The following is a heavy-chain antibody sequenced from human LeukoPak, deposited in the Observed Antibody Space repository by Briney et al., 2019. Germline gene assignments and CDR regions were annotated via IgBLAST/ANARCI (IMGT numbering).Heavy chain of an antibody. Sequence: ASVKVSCKASGYTLTSYGIRWVRQAPGQGLEWMGWISAYNGNTNYAQKLQGRVTMTTDTSTSTACMELRSLRSDDTAVYYCAREGTRNAFDIWGQGTMVTVSS. D-gene: IGHD1-14*01. CDR3: AREGTRNAFDI. V-gene: IGHV1-18*01. J-gene: IGHJ3*02. CDR2: ISAYNGNT. CDR1: GYTLTSYG.